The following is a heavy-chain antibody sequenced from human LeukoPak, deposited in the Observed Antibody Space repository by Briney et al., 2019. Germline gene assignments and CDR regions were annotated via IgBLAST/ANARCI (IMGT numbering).Heavy chain of an antibody. CDR3: AKLGNDARVWGSPGDI. CDR2: IYPGDSDT. V-gene: IGHV5-51*01. CDR1: GYNFLSYW. Sequence: GESLKISCKGSGYNFLSYWIGWVRQMPGKGLEWMGIIYPGDSDTRYSPSFQGQATISVDKSISTAYLQWSGLKASDTAMYYCAKLGNDARVWGSPGDIWGPGTVVTVYS. D-gene: IGHD3-16*01. J-gene: IGHJ3*02.